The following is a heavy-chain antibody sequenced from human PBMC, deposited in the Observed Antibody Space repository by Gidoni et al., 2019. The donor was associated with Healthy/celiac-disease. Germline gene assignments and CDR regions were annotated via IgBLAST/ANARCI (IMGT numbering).Heavy chain of an antibody. Sequence: EVQRVESGGGLVKPGGSLRLACGDCGFTLRSESMNRVRQAPGKGLGWVSSIRSSSRYIYYADSVQGRFTISRDNAKNSLYLQMNSLRAEDTAVYYCARDPGIAAAGVGSGYWGQGTLVTVSS. CDR1: GFTLRSES. D-gene: IGHD6-13*01. V-gene: IGHV3-21*01. CDR3: ARDPGIAAAGVGSGY. CDR2: IRSSSRYI. J-gene: IGHJ4*02.